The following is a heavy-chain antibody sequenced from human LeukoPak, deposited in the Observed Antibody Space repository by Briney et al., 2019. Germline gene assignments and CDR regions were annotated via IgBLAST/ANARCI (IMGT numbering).Heavy chain of an antibody. CDR2: IHYSGST. D-gene: IGHD5-24*01. V-gene: IGHV4-59*11. Sequence: TSETLSLTCTVSGGSIGTHYWSWIRQPPGKGLEWIGYIHYSGSTNYNPSLKSRVTISVDTSKNQFSLKLNSVTTADTAVYYCAKDAAYNPFDYWGQGTLVTVSS. CDR1: GGSIGTHY. CDR3: AKDAAYNPFDY. J-gene: IGHJ4*02.